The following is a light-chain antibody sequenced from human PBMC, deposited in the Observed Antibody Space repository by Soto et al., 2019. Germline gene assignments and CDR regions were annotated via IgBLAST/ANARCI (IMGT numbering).Light chain of an antibody. CDR2: LGS. CDR1: QILLHSNGYNY. J-gene: IGKJ1*01. V-gene: IGKV2-28*01. Sequence: VVPRAGHALRFSRAQPDSIYCKSSQILLHSNGYNYLDWYLQKPGQSPQLLIYLGSNRASGVPDRFSGSGSGKKFTLSISSLQPDHFATYNSQQDKRYWTIAQGTKVDIK. CDR3: QQDKRYWT.